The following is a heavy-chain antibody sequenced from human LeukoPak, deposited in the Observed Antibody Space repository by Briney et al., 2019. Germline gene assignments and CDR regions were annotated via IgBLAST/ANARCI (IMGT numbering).Heavy chain of an antibody. J-gene: IGHJ6*02. CDR3: ARWLRGIADEDGVDV. CDR2: ISAYNGNT. Sequence: ASVKVSCKASGYTFTSYGISWVRQAPGQGLEWMGWISAYNGNTNYAQKLQGRVTMTTDTSTSTAYMELRSLRSDDTAVYYCARWLRGIADEDGVDVWGQGTTVTVSS. D-gene: IGHD6-13*01. CDR1: GYTFTSYG. V-gene: IGHV1-18*01.